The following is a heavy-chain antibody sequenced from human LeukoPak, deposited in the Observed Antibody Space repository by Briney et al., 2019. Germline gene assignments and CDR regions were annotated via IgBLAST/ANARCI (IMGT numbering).Heavy chain of an antibody. Sequence: GGSLRLSCAASGFTFSSYAMHWVRQAPGKGLEWVAVISYDGSNKYYADSVKGRFTISRDNSKNTLYLQMNSLRAEDTAVYYCARGRVGATKNWFDPWGQGTLVAVSS. CDR3: ARGRVGATKNWFDP. J-gene: IGHJ5*02. CDR2: ISYDGSNK. V-gene: IGHV3-30*01. CDR1: GFTFSSYA. D-gene: IGHD1-26*01.